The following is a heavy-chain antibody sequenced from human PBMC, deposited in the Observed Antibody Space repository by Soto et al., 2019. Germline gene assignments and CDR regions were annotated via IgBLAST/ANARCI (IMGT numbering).Heavy chain of an antibody. CDR1: GFTFSSDW. D-gene: IGHD3-10*01. V-gene: IGHV3-74*01. J-gene: IGHJ4*02. CDR3: SRYRPGTKHFFYY. CDR2: INTDGSGT. Sequence: PGGSLRLSCAASGFTFSSDWMHWVRQAPGKGLVWVSRINTDGSGTTYADSVKGRFTISRDNAKNMVYLQMNSLRAEDTAVYYCSRYRPGTKHFFYYCGLGYMVTGSS.